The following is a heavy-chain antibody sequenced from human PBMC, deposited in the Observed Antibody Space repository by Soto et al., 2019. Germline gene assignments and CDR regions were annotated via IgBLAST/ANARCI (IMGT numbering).Heavy chain of an antibody. Sequence: QVQLQESGPGLVKPSQTLSLTCTVSGGSISSGGYYWSWIRQHPGKGLEWIGYIYYSGSTYYNPSLKSRVTVSVDTSKNQFSLKLSSVTAADTAVYYCARGFIAAARGAWFDPWGQGTLVTVSS. CDR2: IYYSGST. D-gene: IGHD6-13*01. CDR3: ARGFIAAARGAWFDP. J-gene: IGHJ5*02. CDR1: GGSISSGGYY. V-gene: IGHV4-31*03.